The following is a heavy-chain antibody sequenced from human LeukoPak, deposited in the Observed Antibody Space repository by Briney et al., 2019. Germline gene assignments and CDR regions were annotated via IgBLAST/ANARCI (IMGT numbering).Heavy chain of an antibody. J-gene: IGHJ4*02. V-gene: IGHV4-4*07. CDR1: GGSISTYY. CDR2: IHTSGST. D-gene: IGHD6-6*01. Sequence: SETLSLTCTVSGGSISTYYWSRIRQPAGKGLEWIGRIHTSGSTDYNPSLESRVTMSVDTSRNQFSLKLSSVTAADTAVYYCAREGLMTARPFVSIDYWGQGTLVTVSS. CDR3: AREGLMTARPFVSIDY.